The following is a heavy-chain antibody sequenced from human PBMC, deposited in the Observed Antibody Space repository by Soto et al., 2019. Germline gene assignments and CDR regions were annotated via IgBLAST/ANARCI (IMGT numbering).Heavy chain of an antibody. D-gene: IGHD1-7*01. CDR1: GFSLDTTGMG. J-gene: IGHJ4*02. CDR2: IYWHDDK. CDR3: VRAYNWNYM. Sequence: QITLKESGPALLKPTQTLMLTCSFSGFSLDTTGMGVGWVRQAPGKALEWLANIYWHDDKRYNPSLEGRVTNSKDTSKNQVVITMTNMDPEDTGTYFCVRAYNWNYMWGKGLLVTVSS. V-gene: IGHV2-5*04.